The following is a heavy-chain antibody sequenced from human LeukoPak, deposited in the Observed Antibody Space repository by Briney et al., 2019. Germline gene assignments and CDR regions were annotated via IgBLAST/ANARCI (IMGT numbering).Heavy chain of an antibody. D-gene: IGHD2-15*01. CDR1: GFTFSTYW. J-gene: IGHJ4*02. CDR3: AKVLQYCSTGSCSYFDS. CDR2: IRYDGSDK. Sequence: PGGSLRLSCAASGFTFSTYWMDWVRQAPGKGLEWVTFIRYDGSDKYYVDSVKGRFTISRDNSKNTLYLQMNRLRAEDTAVYYCAKVLQYCSTGSCSYFDSWGQGTLVTVSS. V-gene: IGHV3-30*02.